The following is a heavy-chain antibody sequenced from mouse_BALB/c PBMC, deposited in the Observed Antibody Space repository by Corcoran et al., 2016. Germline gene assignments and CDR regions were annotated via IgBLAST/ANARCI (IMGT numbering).Heavy chain of an antibody. CDR2: INPYYGST. J-gene: IGHJ4*01. V-gene: IGHV1-39*01. CDR3: ARFDNYYGSSYYAMDY. D-gene: IGHD1-1*01. Sequence: EIQLQQTGPELVKPGASVKISCKASGYSFTDYIMLWVKQSHGKSLEWIGNINPYYGSTSYNLKFKGKATLTVDKSSSTAYMQLNSLTSEDSAVYYCARFDNYYGSSYYAMDYWGQGTSVTVSS. CDR1: GYSFTDYI.